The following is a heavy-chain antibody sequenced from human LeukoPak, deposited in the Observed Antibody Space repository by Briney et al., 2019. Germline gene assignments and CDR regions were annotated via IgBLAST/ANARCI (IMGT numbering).Heavy chain of an antibody. CDR1: GYTFTSYY. J-gene: IGHJ4*02. D-gene: IGHD6-13*01. V-gene: IGHV1-46*01. CDR3: ATYSSSWYEGGY. CDR2: INPSGGST. Sequence: ASVKVSCKASGYTFTSYYMHWVRQAPGQGLERMGIINPSGGSTSYAQKFQGRVTMTRDTSTSTVYMELSSLRSEDTAVYYCATYSSSWYEGGYWGQGTLVTVSS.